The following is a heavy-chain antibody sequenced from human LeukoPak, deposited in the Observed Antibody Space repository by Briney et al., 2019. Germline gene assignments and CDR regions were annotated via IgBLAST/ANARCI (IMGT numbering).Heavy chain of an antibody. V-gene: IGHV3-23*01. Sequence: PGGSLRLSCAASGFTVSSNYMSWVRQAPGKGLEWVSAISGSGGSTYYADSVKGRFTISRDNSKNTLYLQMNSLRAEDTAVYYCAKDSPRYCSGGSCSPTFFDYWGQGTLVTVSS. CDR3: AKDSPRYCSGGSCSPTFFDY. J-gene: IGHJ4*02. CDR1: GFTVSSNY. D-gene: IGHD2-15*01. CDR2: ISGSGGST.